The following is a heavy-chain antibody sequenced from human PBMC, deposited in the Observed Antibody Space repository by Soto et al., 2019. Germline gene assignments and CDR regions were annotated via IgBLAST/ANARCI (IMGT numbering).Heavy chain of an antibody. V-gene: IGHV3-9*01. D-gene: IGHD6-13*01. CDR3: VKDESINWYSGHFRH. J-gene: IGHJ1*01. CDR1: GFTLDDYA. Sequence: SVGSLRLSCAASGFTLDDYAMHWVRQVPGKGLEWVSGINWNSGSIGYGDSVKGRFAISRDNAKNSLHLQMNSLSAEDTAFYYCVKDESINWYSGHFRHWGQGTLVTVSS. CDR2: INWNSGSI.